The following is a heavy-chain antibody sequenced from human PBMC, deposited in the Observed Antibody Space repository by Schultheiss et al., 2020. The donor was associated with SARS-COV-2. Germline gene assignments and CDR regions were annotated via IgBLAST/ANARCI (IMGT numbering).Heavy chain of an antibody. D-gene: IGHD6-13*01. CDR1: GDSVSSNSDT. J-gene: IGHJ4*02. CDR2: TYYRSKWSN. V-gene: IGHV6-1*01. CDR3: ATSPYSDYYFDY. Sequence: SQTLSLTCAISGDSVSSNSDTWNWIRQSPSRGLEWLGRTYYRSKWSNDYAPSVKSRISINPDTSKNQFSLKLSSVTAADTAVYYCATSPYSDYYFDYWGQGTLVTVSS.